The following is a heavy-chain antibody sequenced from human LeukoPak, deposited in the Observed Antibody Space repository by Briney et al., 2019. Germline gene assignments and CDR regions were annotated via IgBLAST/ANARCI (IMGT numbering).Heavy chain of an antibody. D-gene: IGHD2-2*01. V-gene: IGHV3-15*01. CDR1: GFTVSSNY. Sequence: PGGSLRLSCAASGFTVSSNYMSWVRQAPGKGLEWVGRIKRRSDGGTPDYAAPVQGRFTISRDESQNTLYLQVNSLKTGDTAVYYCTTDTRRIDTFAWGQGTLVTVAA. CDR2: IKRRSDGGTP. J-gene: IGHJ4*02. CDR3: TTDTRRIDTFA.